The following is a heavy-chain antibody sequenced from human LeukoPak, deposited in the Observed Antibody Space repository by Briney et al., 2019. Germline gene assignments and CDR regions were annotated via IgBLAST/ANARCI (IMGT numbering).Heavy chain of an antibody. J-gene: IGHJ4*02. V-gene: IGHV3-21*01. Sequence: GGSLRLSCAASGFTFSSYSMNWVRQAPGKGLEWVSSISSSSSYIYYADSVKGRFTISRDNAKNSLYLQMNSLRAEDTAVYYCARLGCSGGSCYGLDYWGQGTLVTVSS. CDR2: ISSSSSYI. CDR3: ARLGCSGGSCYGLDY. D-gene: IGHD2-15*01. CDR1: GFTFSSYS.